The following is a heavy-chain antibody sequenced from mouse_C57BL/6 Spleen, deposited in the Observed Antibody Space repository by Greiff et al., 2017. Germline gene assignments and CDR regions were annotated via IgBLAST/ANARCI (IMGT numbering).Heavy chain of an antibody. CDR3: ARAGSGYYGAY. Sequence: QVQLQQPGAELVKPGASVKLSCKASGYTFTSYWMHWVKQRPGQGLEWIGMIHPNSGSTNYNEKFKSKATLTVDKSSSTAYMQLSSLTSEYSAVYYCARAGSGYYGAYWGQGTLVTVSA. J-gene: IGHJ3*01. V-gene: IGHV1-64*01. CDR1: GYTFTSYW. D-gene: IGHD2-3*01. CDR2: IHPNSGST.